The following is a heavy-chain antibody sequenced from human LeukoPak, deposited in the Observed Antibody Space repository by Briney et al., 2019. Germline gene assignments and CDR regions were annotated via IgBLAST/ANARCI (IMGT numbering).Heavy chain of an antibody. D-gene: IGHD1-26*01. CDR2: IYSGGST. CDR1: GFTVISNY. CDR3: ARANSATMPGVDP. V-gene: IGHV3-53*01. Sequence: PGGSLRLSCVVSGFTVISNYMSWVRQAPGKGLEWVSIIYSGGSTYYADSVKGRFTISRDNSKNTVYLQMNSLRAEDTAVYYCARANSATMPGVDPWGQGTLVTVSS. J-gene: IGHJ5*02.